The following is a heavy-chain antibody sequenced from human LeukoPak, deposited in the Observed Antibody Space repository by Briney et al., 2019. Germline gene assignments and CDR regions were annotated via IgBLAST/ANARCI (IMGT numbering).Heavy chain of an antibody. CDR2: ISWDGGST. D-gene: IGHD6-13*01. CDR1: GFTFDDYT. J-gene: IGHJ4*02. CDR3: AKATEHFSIVAAGIGDY. V-gene: IGHV3-43*01. Sequence: GGSLRLSCAASGFTFDDYTTHWVRQAPGKGLEWVSLISWDGGSTYYADSVKGRFTISRDNSKNSLYLQMNSLRTEDTALYYCAKATEHFSIVAAGIGDYWGQGTLVTVSS.